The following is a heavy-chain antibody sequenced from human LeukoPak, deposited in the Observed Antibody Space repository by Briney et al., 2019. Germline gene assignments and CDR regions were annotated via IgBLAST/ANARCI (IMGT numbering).Heavy chain of an antibody. V-gene: IGHV1-69*01. Sequence: SVKVSCKASGGTFSSYAISWVRQAPGQGLEWMGGIIPIFGTANYAQKFQGSVTITADESTSTAYMELSSLRSEDTAVYYCARAYYYDSSGYYSDAFDIWGQGTMVTVSS. CDR3: ARAYYYDSSGYYSDAFDI. CDR2: IIPIFGTA. J-gene: IGHJ3*02. D-gene: IGHD3-22*01. CDR1: GGTFSSYA.